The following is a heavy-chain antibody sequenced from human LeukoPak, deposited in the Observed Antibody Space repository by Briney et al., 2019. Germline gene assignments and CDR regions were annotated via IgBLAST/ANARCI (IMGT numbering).Heavy chain of an antibody. V-gene: IGHV3-7*03. J-gene: IGHJ4*02. CDR3: ARRVASGTYSGFDY. CDR1: GFTFYNFW. D-gene: IGHD3-10*01. CDR2: IKQDGNEK. Sequence: PGGSLRLSCAASGFTFYNFWMSWVRQAPGKGLEWAASIKQDGNEKYSVDSVKGRFTISRDNAKNSLYLQMNSLRAEDTAVYYCARRVASGTYSGFDYWGQGTLVTVSS.